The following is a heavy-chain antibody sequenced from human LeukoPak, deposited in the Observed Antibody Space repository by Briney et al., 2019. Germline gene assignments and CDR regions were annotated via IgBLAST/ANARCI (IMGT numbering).Heavy chain of an antibody. Sequence: GGSLRLSCSASGFTFRSYGMHWVRQAPGKGLEWVAFISYDGSNKYYADSLKGRFTISRDNSKNTVFLQMNSLRGEDTAVYYCAKGHSNGYYYFDSWGQGTLVTVSS. J-gene: IGHJ4*02. CDR1: GFTFRSYG. CDR3: AKGHSNGYYYFDS. V-gene: IGHV3-30*18. CDR2: ISYDGSNK. D-gene: IGHD5-24*01.